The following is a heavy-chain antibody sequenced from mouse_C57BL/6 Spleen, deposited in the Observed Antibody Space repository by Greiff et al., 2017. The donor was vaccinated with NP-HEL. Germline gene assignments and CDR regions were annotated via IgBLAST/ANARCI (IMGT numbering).Heavy chain of an antibody. CDR3: ASTVVEVLYWYFDV. Sequence: EVQLQQSGAELVKPGASVKLSCTASGFNIKDYYMHWVKQRTEQGLEWIGRIDPEDGETKYAQKFQGTATITADTSSNTAYLQLSSLTSEDTAVYYCASTVVEVLYWYFDVWGTGTTVSVSS. V-gene: IGHV14-2*01. CDR1: GFNIKDYY. J-gene: IGHJ1*03. CDR2: IDPEDGET. D-gene: IGHD1-1*01.